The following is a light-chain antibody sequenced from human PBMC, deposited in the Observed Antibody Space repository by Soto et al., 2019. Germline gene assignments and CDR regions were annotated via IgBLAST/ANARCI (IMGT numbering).Light chain of an antibody. CDR2: EGT. J-gene: IGLJ2*01. Sequence: QSALPQPASVSASPGQSITISCTGTSSNVGTYDLVSWYQHHPDKAPKLIIYEGTQRPSGISSRFSGSKSGNTASLTISGLQAEDDADYYCCSFAVGAALVFGGGTKVTVL. CDR3: CSFAVGAALV. V-gene: IGLV2-23*01. CDR1: SSNVGTYDL.